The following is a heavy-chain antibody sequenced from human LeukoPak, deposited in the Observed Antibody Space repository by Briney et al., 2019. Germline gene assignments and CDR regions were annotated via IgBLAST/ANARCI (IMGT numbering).Heavy chain of an antibody. J-gene: IGHJ5*02. CDR1: GGSISSSSYY. CDR2: IYYSGST. D-gene: IGHD3-10*01. CDR3: ARHISMAMVRGVLNWFDP. V-gene: IGHV4-39*01. Sequence: PSETLSLTCTVSGGSISSSSYYWGWIRQPPGKGLEWIGSIYYSGSTYYNPSLKSRVTISVDTSKNQFSLKLSSVTAADTAVYYCARHISMAMVRGVLNWFDPWGQGTLVTVSS.